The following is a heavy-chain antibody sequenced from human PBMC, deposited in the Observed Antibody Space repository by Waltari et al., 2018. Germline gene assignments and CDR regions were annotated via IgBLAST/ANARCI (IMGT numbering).Heavy chain of an antibody. CDR1: GGSFSGSY. CDR2: INHSGST. V-gene: IGHV4-34*01. Sequence: QVQLQQWGAGLLKPSETLSLTCAVYGGSFSGSYWSWIRPPTGKGLEWIGEINHSGSTNYNPSLKSRVTISVDTSKNQFSLKLSSVTAADTAVYYCAREPGAGTTEGPSYFDYWGQGTLVTVSS. D-gene: IGHD1-7*01. J-gene: IGHJ4*02. CDR3: AREPGAGTTEGPSYFDY.